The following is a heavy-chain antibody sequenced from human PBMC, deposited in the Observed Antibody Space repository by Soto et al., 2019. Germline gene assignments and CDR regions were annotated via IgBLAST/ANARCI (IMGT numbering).Heavy chain of an antibody. CDR2: VSAYNGYT. Sequence: QVQLVQSGAEVKKPGASVKVSCKGSGFTFSNYGFNWVRQAPGQGLEWVGWVSAYNGYTKSAKNFQDRLIMTTDTSTHTAYMELRGLRPHHTALYYCATVTSIAVPEGPWGQGTLVTVSS. CDR3: ATVTSIAVPEGP. D-gene: IGHD6-19*01. V-gene: IGHV1-18*01. CDR1: GFTFSNYG. J-gene: IGHJ4*02.